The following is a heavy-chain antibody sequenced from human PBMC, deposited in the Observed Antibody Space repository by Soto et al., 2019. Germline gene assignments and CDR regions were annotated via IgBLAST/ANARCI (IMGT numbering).Heavy chain of an antibody. CDR1: GFTFSSYW. CDR3: ARGPPTTMVRGVIINPFDY. D-gene: IGHD3-10*01. J-gene: IGHJ4*02. Sequence: GGSLRLSCAASGFTFSSYWMSWVRQAPGKGLEWVANIKQDGSEKYYVDSVKGRFTISRDNAKNSLYLQMNSLRAEDTAVYYCARGPPTTMVRGVIINPFDYWGQGTLVTVSS. V-gene: IGHV3-7*03. CDR2: IKQDGSEK.